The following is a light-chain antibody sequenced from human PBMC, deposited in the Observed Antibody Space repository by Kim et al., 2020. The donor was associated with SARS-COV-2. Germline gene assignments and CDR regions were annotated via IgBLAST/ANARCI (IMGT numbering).Light chain of an antibody. V-gene: IGKV2-28*01. J-gene: IGKJ2*03. CDR1: QSLLHSNGYNY. CDR3: MRVLQSPYS. CDR2: LAS. Sequence: EIVMTQSAVSLPVRPGEPVSISCRSSQSLLHSNGYNYLDWHVQKPGQSPQLLLYLASNRTSGVPDRFSGSGSGTDFTLKIARVEPEDVGVYYCMRVLQSPYSFGQGTKLEI.